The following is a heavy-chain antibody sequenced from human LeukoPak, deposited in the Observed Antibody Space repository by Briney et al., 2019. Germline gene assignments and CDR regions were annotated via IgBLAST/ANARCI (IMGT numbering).Heavy chain of an antibody. CDR3: TKDRGGSSQLGDAFDV. CDR2: ISYSSETI. Sequence: PGGSLRLSCAASGFTFDDYAMHWVRQVPGKGLEWVSGISYSSETIGYVDSVKGRFTISRDNAKKSLYLQMNSLRAEDTALYYCTKDRGGSSQLGDAFDVWGQGTMVSVSS. CDR1: GFTFDDYA. J-gene: IGHJ3*01. D-gene: IGHD1-26*01. V-gene: IGHV3-9*01.